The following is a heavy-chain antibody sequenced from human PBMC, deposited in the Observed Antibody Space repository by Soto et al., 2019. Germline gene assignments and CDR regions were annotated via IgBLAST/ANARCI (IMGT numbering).Heavy chain of an antibody. D-gene: IGHD3-9*01. V-gene: IGHV1-69*02. CDR2: IIPIVGVT. CDR3: ADQTIGFDS. J-gene: IGHJ4*02. Sequence: VQLVQSGAEVKKPGSSVKVSCKASGGTFSTYTVSWVRQAPGQGFEWMGKIIPIVGVTHYAQHFQGRVTISADESTSTLYLELRSLTSDDTAVYYCADQTIGFDSWGQGTLVTVSS. CDR1: GGTFSTYT.